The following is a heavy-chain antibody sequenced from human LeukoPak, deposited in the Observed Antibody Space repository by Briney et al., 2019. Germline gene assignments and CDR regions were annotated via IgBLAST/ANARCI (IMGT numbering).Heavy chain of an antibody. D-gene: IGHD1-7*01. Sequence: GGSLRLSCAASGFMFSSYWMSWVRQAPGKGLEWVSCISSSSSYIYYADSVKGRFTISRDNAKNSLYLQMNSLRAEDTAVYYCARAHNWKYGSFDFWGQGTLVTVSS. CDR3: ARAHNWKYGSFDF. J-gene: IGHJ4*02. CDR2: ISSSSSYI. CDR1: GFMFSSYW. V-gene: IGHV3-21*01.